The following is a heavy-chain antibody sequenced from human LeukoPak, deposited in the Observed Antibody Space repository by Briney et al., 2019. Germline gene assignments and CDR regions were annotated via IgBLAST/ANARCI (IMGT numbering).Heavy chain of an antibody. CDR2: IKQDGSVK. D-gene: IGHD3-3*01. Sequence: PGGSLRLSCAASGFTFSNYWMSWVRQAPGKGLEWVANIKQDGSVKQYVDSIKGRFTISRGNAKNTLYLQMDSLRVEDTAVYYCARFSRVEWSFWGQGTLVTVSS. J-gene: IGHJ4*02. V-gene: IGHV3-7*01. CDR1: GFTFSNYW. CDR3: ARFSRVEWSF.